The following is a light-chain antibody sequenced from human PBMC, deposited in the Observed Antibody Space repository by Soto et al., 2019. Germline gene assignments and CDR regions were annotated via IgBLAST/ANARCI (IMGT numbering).Light chain of an antibody. CDR1: QGISGY. Sequence: DIQMTQSPSSLSASVGDRVTITCQASQGISGYLNWYQQKPGEAPKLLIYGASKLQVGVPSRFSGSRSGSGTDFTFTISALQPEDIATYYCQQYTSLPYTFGGGTKVEI. J-gene: IGKJ4*01. CDR2: GAS. CDR3: QQYTSLPYT. V-gene: IGKV1-33*01.